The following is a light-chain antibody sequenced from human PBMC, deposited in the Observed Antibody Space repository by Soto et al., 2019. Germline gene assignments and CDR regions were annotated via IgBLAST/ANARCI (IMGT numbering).Light chain of an antibody. J-gene: IGLJ2*01. CDR3: SSYTSSSTLV. V-gene: IGLV2-14*03. CDR1: SSDVGAYTY. Sequence: QSALTQPASVSGSPGQSITISCTGTSSDVGAYTYVSWYQHHPGKAPKLMIYDVSNRPSGISNRFSGSKSDNTASLTISGLQAEDEADYYCSSYTSSSTLVFGGGTKLTVL. CDR2: DVS.